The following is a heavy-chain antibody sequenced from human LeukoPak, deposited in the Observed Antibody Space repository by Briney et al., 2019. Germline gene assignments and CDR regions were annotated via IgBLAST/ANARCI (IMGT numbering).Heavy chain of an antibody. V-gene: IGHV4-59*01. CDR1: GDSISNYY. Sequence: SETLSLSCTVSGDSISNYYWSWIRQSPGKELEWIGYMYNRGSTIYNPSLKSRVTISTDTSKNQFSLRLTSVTAADTAVYYCARAEKAVTGTLDSWGQGTLITVSS. CDR3: ARAEKAVTGTLDS. J-gene: IGHJ4*02. CDR2: MYNRGST. D-gene: IGHD6-19*01.